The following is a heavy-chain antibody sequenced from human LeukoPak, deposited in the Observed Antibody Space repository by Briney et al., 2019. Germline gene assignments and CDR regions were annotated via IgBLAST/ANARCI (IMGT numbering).Heavy chain of an antibody. J-gene: IGHJ4*02. D-gene: IGHD5-12*01. V-gene: IGHV4-59*06. Sequence: PSETLSLTCTVSGGSISSYYWSWIRQHPGKGLEWIGYIYYSGSTYYNPSLKSRVTISVDTSKNQFSLKLSSVTAADTAVYYCARFSPIVATAYFDYWGQGTLVTVSS. CDR3: ARFSPIVATAYFDY. CDR2: IYYSGST. CDR1: GGSISSYY.